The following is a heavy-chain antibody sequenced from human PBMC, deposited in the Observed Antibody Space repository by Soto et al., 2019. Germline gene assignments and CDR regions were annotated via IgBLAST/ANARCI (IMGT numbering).Heavy chain of an antibody. CDR1: GFSISSSSYY. J-gene: IGHJ4*02. Sequence: PSETLSLTCTVSGFSISSSSYYWGWIRQPPGKGLEWIGSIYYSGSTYYNPSLKSRVTISVDTSKNQFSLKLSSVTAADTAVYYCARGSGWTTFDYWGQGTLVTVSS. V-gene: IGHV4-39*01. D-gene: IGHD6-19*01. CDR3: ARGSGWTTFDY. CDR2: IYYSGST.